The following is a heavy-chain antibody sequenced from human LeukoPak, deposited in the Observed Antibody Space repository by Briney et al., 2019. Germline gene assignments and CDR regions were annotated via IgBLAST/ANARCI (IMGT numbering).Heavy chain of an antibody. CDR3: ARDGRYSSSWTEPNY. J-gene: IGHJ4*02. D-gene: IGHD6-13*01. CDR2: INPNSGGT. Sequence: ASVKVSCKASGYTFTGHYMHWVRQAPGQGLEWMGWINPNSGGTNYAQKFQGRVTMTRDTSISTDYMELSRLRSDDTAVYYCARDGRYSSSWTEPNYWGQGILVTVSS. V-gene: IGHV1-2*02. CDR1: GYTFTGHY.